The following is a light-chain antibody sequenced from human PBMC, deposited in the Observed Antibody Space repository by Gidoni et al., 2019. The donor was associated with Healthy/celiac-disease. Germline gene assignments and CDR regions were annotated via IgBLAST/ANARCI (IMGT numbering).Light chain of an antibody. CDR2: DVS. CDR3: SSYTSSSPVV. Sequence: QSALTQPASVSGSPGTSITISCTGTSSDVGGYNHVSWYQQHPGKAPKRMIYDVSNRPSGVSNRFAGSKSGNTASLTISGLQAEDEADYYCSSYTSSSPVVFGGGTKLTVL. J-gene: IGLJ2*01. CDR1: SSDVGGYNH. V-gene: IGLV2-14*03.